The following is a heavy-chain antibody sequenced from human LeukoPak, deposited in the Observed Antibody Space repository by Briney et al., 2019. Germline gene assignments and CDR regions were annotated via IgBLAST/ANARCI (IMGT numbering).Heavy chain of an antibody. D-gene: IGHD6-19*01. CDR1: GYTFTSYD. J-gene: IGHJ4*02. Sequence: ASVKVSCKASGYTFTSYDINWVRQATGQGLKWMGWMNPNSGNTGYAQKFQGRVTMTRNTFISTAYMELSSLRSEDTAVYYCARKRKNSSGWYYFDYWGQGTLVTVSS. CDR3: ARKRKNSSGWYYFDY. CDR2: MNPNSGNT. V-gene: IGHV1-8*01.